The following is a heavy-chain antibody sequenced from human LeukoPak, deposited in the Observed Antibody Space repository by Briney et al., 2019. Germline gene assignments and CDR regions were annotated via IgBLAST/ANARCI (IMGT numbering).Heavy chain of an antibody. Sequence: GGSLRLSSAASRFTFSTYSMNWVRQAAGHGLECFSDVSSSSTTIDSADSVKGRFTISRDNAKNSLSPQMNSLRDGDTAVYYCARVPYSTGTYDYWGQGTLVTVSS. CDR1: RFTFSTYS. V-gene: IGHV3-48*02. D-gene: IGHD2-8*02. CDR3: ARVPYSTGTYDY. J-gene: IGHJ4*02. CDR2: VSSSSTTI.